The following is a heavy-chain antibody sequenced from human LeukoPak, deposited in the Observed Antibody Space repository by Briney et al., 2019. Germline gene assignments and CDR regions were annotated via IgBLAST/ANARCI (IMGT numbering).Heavy chain of an antibody. CDR3: ARSPRPSHDGSGSYYPHHFDY. D-gene: IGHD3-10*01. CDR2: FDPEDGET. J-gene: IGHJ4*02. V-gene: IGHV1-24*01. CDR1: GYTLTELS. Sequence: ASVKVSCKVSGYTLTELSMHWVRQAPGKGLEWMGGFDPEDGETIYAQKFQGRVTMTEDTSTDTAYMELSSLRSEDTAVYYCARSPRPSHDGSGSYYPHHFDYWGQGTLVTVSS.